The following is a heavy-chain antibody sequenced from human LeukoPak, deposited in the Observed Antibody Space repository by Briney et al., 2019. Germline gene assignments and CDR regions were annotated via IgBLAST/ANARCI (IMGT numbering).Heavy chain of an antibody. D-gene: IGHD1-26*01. V-gene: IGHV4-39*01. CDR3: ARQEALGIVGATYYFDY. CDR1: GGSISSSSYY. CDR2: IYYSGST. J-gene: IGHJ4*02. Sequence: TSETLSLTCTVSGGSISSSSYYWGWIRQPPGKGLEWIGSIYYSGSTYYNPSLKSRVTISVDTSKNQFSLKLSSVTAADTAVYYCARQEALGIVGATYYFDYWGQGTLVTVSS.